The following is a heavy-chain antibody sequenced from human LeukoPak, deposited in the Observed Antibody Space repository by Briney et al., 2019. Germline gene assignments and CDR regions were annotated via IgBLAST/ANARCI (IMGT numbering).Heavy chain of an antibody. D-gene: IGHD2-2*01. Sequence: GGSLRLSCAASGFTFSTYWMHWVRQAPGKGLVWVSCINADGSSPTYADSVKGRFTISRDNSKNTLYLQMNSLRAEDTAVYYCASQPGSSSHLAPFDYWGQGTLVTVSS. CDR1: GFTFSTYW. CDR2: INADGSSP. J-gene: IGHJ4*02. CDR3: ASQPGSSSHLAPFDY. V-gene: IGHV3-74*01.